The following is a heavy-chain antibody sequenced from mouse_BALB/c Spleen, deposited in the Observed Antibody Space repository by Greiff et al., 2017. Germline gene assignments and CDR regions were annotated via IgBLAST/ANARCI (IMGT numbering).Heavy chain of an antibody. CDR1: GFTLNTYA. V-gene: IGHV10-1*02. Sequence: EVQRVESGGGLVQPKGSLKLSCAASGFTLNTYAMNWVRQAPGKGLEWVARIRSKSNNYATYYADSVKDRFTISRDDSQSMLYLQMNNLKTEDTAMYYCVRSDGSSLDYWGQGTTLTVSS. CDR2: IRSKSNNYAT. J-gene: IGHJ2*01. CDR3: VRSDGSSLDY. D-gene: IGHD1-1*01.